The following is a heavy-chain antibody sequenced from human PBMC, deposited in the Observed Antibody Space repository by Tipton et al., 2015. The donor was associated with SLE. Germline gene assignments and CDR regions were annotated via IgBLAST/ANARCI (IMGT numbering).Heavy chain of an antibody. D-gene: IGHD3-22*01. CDR2: IYYSGST. CDR3: ARAAHSSGLWYFDL. J-gene: IGHJ2*01. Sequence: TLSLTCTVSGGSISSHYWSWIRQPPGKGLEWIGYIYYSGSTYYNPSLKSRVTISVDTSKNQFSLKLSSVTAADTAVYYCARAAHSSGLWYFDLWGRGTLVTVSS. CDR1: GGSISSHY. V-gene: IGHV4-59*08.